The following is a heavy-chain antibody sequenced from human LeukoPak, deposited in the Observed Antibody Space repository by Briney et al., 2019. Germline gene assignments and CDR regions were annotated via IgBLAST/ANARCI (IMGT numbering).Heavy chain of an antibody. CDR2: ISSSSSYI. J-gene: IGHJ4*02. D-gene: IGHD3-3*01. CDR3: ARALVLRSAFDY. Sequence: PGGSLRLSCAASGFTFSSYSMNWVRQAPGKGLEWVSSISSSSSYIYYADSVKGRFTISRDNAKNSLYLQMSSLRAEDTAVYYCARALVLRSAFDYWGQGTLVTVSS. V-gene: IGHV3-21*01. CDR1: GFTFSSYS.